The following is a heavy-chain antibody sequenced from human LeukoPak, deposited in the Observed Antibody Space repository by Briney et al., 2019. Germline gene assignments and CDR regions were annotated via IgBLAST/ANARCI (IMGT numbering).Heavy chain of an antibody. V-gene: IGHV5-51*01. D-gene: IGHD2-2*01. CDR3: ARRQGCSSTSCPPDY. CDR2: IYPGDSDT. J-gene: IGHJ4*02. CDR1: GYSFTTYW. Sequence: GEPLKISCRGSGYSFTTYWISWVRQMPGKGLEWMGIIYPGDSDTRYTPSFQGQVTMSADKSVNTAYLQWSSLKASDTAIYYCARRQGCSSTSCPPDYWGQGTLVTVSP.